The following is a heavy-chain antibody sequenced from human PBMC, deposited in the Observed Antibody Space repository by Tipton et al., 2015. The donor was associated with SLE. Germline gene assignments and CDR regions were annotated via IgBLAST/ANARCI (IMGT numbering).Heavy chain of an antibody. CDR1: GGSISSYY. J-gene: IGHJ6*02. D-gene: IGHD3-16*01. V-gene: IGHV4-39*07. CDR3: ARGGLGYGMDV. Sequence: TLSLTCTVSGGSISSYYWGWTRQPPGKGLEWIGSIYYSGSTYYNPSLKSRVTISVDTSKNQFSLKLSSVTVADTAVYYCARGGLGYGMDVWGQGTAVTVSS. CDR2: IYYSGST.